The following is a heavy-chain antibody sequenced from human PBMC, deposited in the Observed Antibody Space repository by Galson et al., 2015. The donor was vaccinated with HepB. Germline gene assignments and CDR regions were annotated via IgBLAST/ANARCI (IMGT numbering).Heavy chain of an antibody. D-gene: IGHD5-24*01. J-gene: IGHJ3*01. Sequence: QSGAEVKKPGESLKISCKGSGYSFSTHWIAWVRQMPGKGLEWMGTVYGGDSDARYNPSFEGQVTMSADKSSTTVYLQWTSVKASGSALYSYARAMSTIHDGFDEWGQGTMVTVSS. CDR3: ARAMSTIHDGFDE. CDR1: GYSFSTHW. V-gene: IGHV5-51*03. CDR2: VYGGDSDA.